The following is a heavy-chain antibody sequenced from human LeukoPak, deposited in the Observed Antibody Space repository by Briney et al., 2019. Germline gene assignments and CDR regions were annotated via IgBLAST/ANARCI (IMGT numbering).Heavy chain of an antibody. CDR2: IYSGGYT. CDR3: AGLAAAGVYYYYYYGMDV. J-gene: IGHJ6*02. D-gene: IGHD6-13*01. CDR1: GFTVSSNY. V-gene: IGHV3-66*01. Sequence: GGSLRLSCAASGFTVSSNYMSWVRQAPGKGLEWVSVIYSGGYTYYADPVKGRFTISRDNSKNTLYLQMNSLRAEDTAVYYCAGLAAAGVYYYYYYGMDVWGQGTTVTVSS.